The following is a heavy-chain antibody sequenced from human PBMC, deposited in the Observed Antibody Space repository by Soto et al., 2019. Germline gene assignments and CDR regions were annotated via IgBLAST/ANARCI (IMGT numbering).Heavy chain of an antibody. CDR3: ARDVGIAARPDWFDP. Sequence: ASVKVSCKASGYTFTSYGISWVRQAPGQGLEWMGWINAGNGNTKYSQKFQGRVTITRDTSASTAYMELSSLRSEDTAVYYCARDVGIAARPDWFDPWGQGTLVTVSS. J-gene: IGHJ5*02. V-gene: IGHV1-3*01. CDR2: INAGNGNT. D-gene: IGHD6-6*01. CDR1: GYTFTSYG.